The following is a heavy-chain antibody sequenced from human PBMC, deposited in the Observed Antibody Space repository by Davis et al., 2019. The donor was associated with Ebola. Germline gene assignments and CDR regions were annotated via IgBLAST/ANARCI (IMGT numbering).Heavy chain of an antibody. CDR2: INSDGSST. CDR1: GFTFSSYW. V-gene: IGHV3-74*01. J-gene: IGHJ6*02. D-gene: IGHD1-1*01. Sequence: HTGESLKISCAASGFTFSSYWMHWVRQAPGKGLVWVSRINSDGSSTSYADSVKGRFTISRDNAKNTLYLQMNSLRAEDTAVYYCARDLERRANYYGMDVWGQGTTVTVSS. CDR3: ARDLERRANYYGMDV.